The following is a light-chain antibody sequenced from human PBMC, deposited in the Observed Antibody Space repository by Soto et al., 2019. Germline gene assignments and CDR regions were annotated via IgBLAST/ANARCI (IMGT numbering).Light chain of an antibody. CDR1: QSISSN. Sequence: EIVMTQSPATLSVSPGERATLSCRASQSISSNLAWYQQKPGQAPRLLMFRTSSRATGFPARFSGSGSGTDFTLTISSLEPEDFAVYYCQQRSNWPWTLGQGTKVDIK. V-gene: IGKV3-11*01. CDR2: RTS. J-gene: IGKJ1*01. CDR3: QQRSNWPWT.